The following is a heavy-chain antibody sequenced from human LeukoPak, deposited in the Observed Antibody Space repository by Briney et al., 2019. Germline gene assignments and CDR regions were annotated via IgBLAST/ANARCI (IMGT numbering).Heavy chain of an antibody. CDR2: INPNSGGT. CDR1: GDTFTGYY. D-gene: IGHD2-2*01. V-gene: IGHV1-2*02. CDR3: ARESSFSGLWDY. Sequence: ASLKVSCKASGDTFTGYYMRWVRQALWQGLLWIGWINPNSGGTNYAQKFQGRVTMTRDTSISTAYMELSRLRSDDTAVYYCARESSFSGLWDYWGQGTLVTVSS. J-gene: IGHJ4*02.